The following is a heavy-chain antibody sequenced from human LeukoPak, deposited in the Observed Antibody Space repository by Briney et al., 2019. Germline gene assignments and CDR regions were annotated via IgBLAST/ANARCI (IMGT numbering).Heavy chain of an antibody. CDR2: IKQDGSEK. CDR3: ARARFLEWLLQAHYFDY. Sequence: GRSLRLSCAASGFTFSSYWMSSVRQAPGKGLEWVANIKQDGSEKYYVDSVKGRFTISRDNAKNSLYLQMNSLRAEDTAVYYCARARFLEWLLQAHYFDYWGQGTLVTVSS. J-gene: IGHJ4*02. D-gene: IGHD3-3*01. CDR1: GFTFSSYW. V-gene: IGHV3-7*01.